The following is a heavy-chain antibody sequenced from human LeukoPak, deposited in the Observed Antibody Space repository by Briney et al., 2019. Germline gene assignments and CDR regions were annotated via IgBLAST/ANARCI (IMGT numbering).Heavy chain of an antibody. D-gene: IGHD3-10*01. CDR2: IYPRDSDT. V-gene: IGHV5-51*01. Sequence: GESLKISCKGSGYIFTTYWIGWVRQMPGKGLEWMGIIYPRDSDTRYSPSSQGQVTISADKSISTAYLQWSSLKASDTAMYYCASVGFGELYSYWGQGTLVTVSS. J-gene: IGHJ4*02. CDR3: ASVGFGELYSY. CDR1: GYIFTTYW.